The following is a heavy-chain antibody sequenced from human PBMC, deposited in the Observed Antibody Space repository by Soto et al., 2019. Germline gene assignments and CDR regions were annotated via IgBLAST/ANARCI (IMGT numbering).Heavy chain of an antibody. CDR3: AKYLSVQTGRSIAVRWYYYYGMDV. CDR2: ISYDGSNK. CDR1: GFTFSSYG. J-gene: IGHJ6*02. Sequence: PGGSLRLSCAASGFTFSSYGMHWVRQAPGKGLEWVAVISYDGSNKYYADSVKGRFTISRDNSKNTLYLQMNSLRAEDTAVYYCAKYLSVQTGRSIAVRWYYYYGMDVWGQGTTVTVSS. D-gene: IGHD6-19*01. V-gene: IGHV3-30*18.